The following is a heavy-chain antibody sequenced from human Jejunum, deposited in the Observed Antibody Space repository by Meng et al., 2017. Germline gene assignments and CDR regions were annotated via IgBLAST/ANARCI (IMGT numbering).Heavy chain of an antibody. CDR2: IYHSGST. J-gene: IGHJ5*02. CDR1: GGSIRGYY. D-gene: IGHD2-2*01. CDR3: ARGHQVDP. V-gene: IGHV4-4*09. Sequence: QVQLQESGPGLVMPLETLSLTCTVSGGSIRGYYVSWIRQPPGKGLEWIGYIYHSGSTDYNPSLKSRVTISVDTSKNQFSLKLSSVTAADTAVYYCARGHQVDPWGPGTLVTVSS.